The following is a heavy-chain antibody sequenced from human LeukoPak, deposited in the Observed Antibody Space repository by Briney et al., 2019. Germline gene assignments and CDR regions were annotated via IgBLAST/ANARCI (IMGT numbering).Heavy chain of an antibody. Sequence: ASVKVSCKASGYTFTGYYIHWVRQAPGQGLEWMGWINPNSGDTNYAQKFQGRVSMTGDTSISTAYMELSRLRSDDTAVYYCARGSYFDYWGQGTLVTVSS. J-gene: IGHJ4*02. V-gene: IGHV1-2*02. CDR3: ARGSYFDY. CDR1: GYTFTGYY. CDR2: INPNSGDT.